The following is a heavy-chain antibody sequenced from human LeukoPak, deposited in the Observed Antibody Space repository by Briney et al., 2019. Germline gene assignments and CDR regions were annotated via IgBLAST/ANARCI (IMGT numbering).Heavy chain of an antibody. CDR1: GGSISTYY. Sequence: SEPLSLTCTVSGGSISTYYWSWIRQPPGKGLEWIGYIYYSGSTNYNPSLKSRVTISVDTSKNQFSLKLSSVTAADTAVYYCAREGYSYGFRKFDYWGQGALVTVSS. D-gene: IGHD5-18*01. CDR2: IYYSGST. CDR3: AREGYSYGFRKFDY. V-gene: IGHV4-59*01. J-gene: IGHJ4*02.